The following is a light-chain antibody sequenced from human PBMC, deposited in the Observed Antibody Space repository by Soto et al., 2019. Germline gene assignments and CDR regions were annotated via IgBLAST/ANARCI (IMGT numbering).Light chain of an antibody. CDR2: GAS. CDR3: QQYCSSRVT. J-gene: IGKJ1*01. CDR1: QSVSSIY. Sequence: EIVLTQSPGTLSLSPGERATLSCRASQSVSSIYLALYQQKPGQAHRLLIYGASSRATDIPDRFSGSGSGTDFTLTISILEPEDFAVYYCQQYCSSRVTFGQGTQLEIK. V-gene: IGKV3-20*01.